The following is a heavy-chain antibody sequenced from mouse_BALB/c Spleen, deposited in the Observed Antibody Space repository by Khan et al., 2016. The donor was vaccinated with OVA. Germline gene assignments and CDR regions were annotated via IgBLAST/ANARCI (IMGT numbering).Heavy chain of an antibody. CDR1: GYAFTDYL. CDR2: INPGSGNT. CDR3: ARGGYGSLAY. V-gene: IGHV1-54*01. Sequence: QVQLKQSGAELVRPGTSVKVSCKASGYAFTDYLIEWVKQRPGQGHERIGVINPGSGNTNYNEKFKDRATLTAAKSSNTADMQLSSLTSDDSAVYFCARGGYGSLAYWGQGTPVTVSA. D-gene: IGHD1-1*02. J-gene: IGHJ3*01.